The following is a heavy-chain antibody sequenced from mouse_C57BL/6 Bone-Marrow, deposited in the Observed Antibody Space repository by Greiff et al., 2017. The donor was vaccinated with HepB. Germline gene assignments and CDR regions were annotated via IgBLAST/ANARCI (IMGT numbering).Heavy chain of an antibody. D-gene: IGHD3-2*02. CDR1: GFSLTSYG. CDR3: ARLDSSGYVGMDY. J-gene: IGHJ4*01. V-gene: IGHV2-6*01. CDR2: IWGVGST. Sequence: VQGVESGPGLVAPSQSLSITCTVSGFSLTSYGVDWVRQSPGKGLEWLGVIWGVGSTNYNSALKSRLSISKDNSKSQVFLKMNSLQTDDTAMYYCARLDSSGYVGMDYWGQGTSVTVSS.